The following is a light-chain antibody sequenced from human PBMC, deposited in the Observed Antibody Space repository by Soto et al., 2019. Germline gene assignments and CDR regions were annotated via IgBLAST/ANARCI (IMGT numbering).Light chain of an antibody. CDR2: EAS. CDR1: QSISKR. V-gene: IGKV1-5*03. CDR3: QQYTNYPWT. J-gene: IGKJ1*01. Sequence: DIQMTQSPSTMSASVGDRATITCRASQSISKRLAWFQQKAGKAPKLLIYEASKLATGVPSRISGSGSGTEFTLTISSLQPDDFATYYCQQYTNYPWTLGQGTKVDI.